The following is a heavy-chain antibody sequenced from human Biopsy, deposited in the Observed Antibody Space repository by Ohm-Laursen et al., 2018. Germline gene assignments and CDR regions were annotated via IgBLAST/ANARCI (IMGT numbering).Heavy chain of an antibody. V-gene: IGHV4-39*01. J-gene: IGHJ4*02. CDR1: GGSISSGSNY. CDR2: VYHSGTT. CDR3: ARHDGNGPFALDS. Sequence: GTLSLTCTVSGGSISSGSNYWAWIRQPPGKGLEWVGSVYHSGTTYYSPSLKSRVTISVDTSKNQLSLKVTSVTAADTAAYYCARHDGNGPFALDSWGQGTLVTVSS. D-gene: IGHD5-24*01.